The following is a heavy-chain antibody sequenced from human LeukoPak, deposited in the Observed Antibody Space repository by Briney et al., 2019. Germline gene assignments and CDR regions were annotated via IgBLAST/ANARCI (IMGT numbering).Heavy chain of an antibody. CDR3: AKGFGELLFLSWFDP. V-gene: IGHV3-9*01. CDR2: ISWNSGSI. Sequence: GRSLRLSCAASGFTFDDYAMHWVRQAPGKGLEWVSGISWNSGSIGYADSVKGRFTISRDNAKNSLYLQMNSLRAEDTALYYCAKGFGELLFLSWFDPWGQGTLVTVSS. J-gene: IGHJ5*02. D-gene: IGHD3-10*01. CDR1: GFTFDDYA.